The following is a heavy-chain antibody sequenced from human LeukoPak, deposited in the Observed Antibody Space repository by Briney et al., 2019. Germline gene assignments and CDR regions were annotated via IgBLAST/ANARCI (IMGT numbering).Heavy chain of an antibody. CDR2: INHSGST. V-gene: IGHV4-34*01. D-gene: IGHD2-15*01. Sequence: SETLSLTCAVYGGSFSGYYWSWIPQPPGKGLEWVGEINHSGSTNYNPSLKSRVTISVDTSKNQFSLKLSSVTAADTAVYYCARGRCSGGSCYAVDFDYWGQGTLVTVSS. CDR3: ARGRCSGGSCYAVDFDY. CDR1: GGSFSGYY. J-gene: IGHJ4*02.